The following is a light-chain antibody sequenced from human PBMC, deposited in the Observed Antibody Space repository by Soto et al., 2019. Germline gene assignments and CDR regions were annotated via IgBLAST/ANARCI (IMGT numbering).Light chain of an antibody. V-gene: IGKV1-17*03. J-gene: IGKJ1*01. Sequence: DIQMTQSPSTLSVSVGDRVTITCRTSQDITNYLVWFQQKPGKVPERLIYGATNLQSGVPSRFSGSGSGTEFTLTISSLQPEDFATYYCLQHNRYPWTFGQGTKVDIK. CDR3: LQHNRYPWT. CDR1: QDITNY. CDR2: GAT.